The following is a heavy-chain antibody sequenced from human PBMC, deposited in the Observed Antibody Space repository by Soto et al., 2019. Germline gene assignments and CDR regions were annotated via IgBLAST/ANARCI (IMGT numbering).Heavy chain of an antibody. CDR1: GDSVSSNSAA. J-gene: IGHJ6*02. Sequence: SQALSLTCAISGDSVSSNSAAWNWIRQSPSRGLEWLGRTYYRSKWYNDYAVSVKSRITINPDTSKNQFSLQLNSVTPEDTAVYYCARGIAAAGPFRYYYYYGMDVWGQGTTVTVSS. V-gene: IGHV6-1*01. CDR2: TYYRSKWYN. D-gene: IGHD6-13*01. CDR3: ARGIAAAGPFRYYYYYGMDV.